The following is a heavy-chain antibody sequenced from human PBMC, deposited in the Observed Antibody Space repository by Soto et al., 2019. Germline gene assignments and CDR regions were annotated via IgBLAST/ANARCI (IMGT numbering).Heavy chain of an antibody. J-gene: IGHJ4*02. V-gene: IGHV4-39*01. CDR1: GGSISSSSYY. CDR2: IYYSGST. CDR3: ARHFLRNLDY. Sequence: SETLSLTCTVSGGSISSSSYYWGWIRQPPGKGLEWIGSIYYSGSTYYNPSLKSRVTISVDTSKNQFSLKLSSVTAADTAVYYCARHFLRNLDYWGQGTLVTVSS. D-gene: IGHD3-16*01.